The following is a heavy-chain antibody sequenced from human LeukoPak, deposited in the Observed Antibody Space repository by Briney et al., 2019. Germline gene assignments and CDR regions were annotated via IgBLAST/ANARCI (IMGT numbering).Heavy chain of an antibody. CDR1: GFSFSAYG. CDR3: AKPKKDTTVFNAFDI. D-gene: IGHD4-17*01. V-gene: IGHV3-30*18. J-gene: IGHJ3*02. CDR2: ISYHGSDE. Sequence: GGSLRLSCAASGFSFSAYGMHWVRQAPGKGLEWVAVISYHGSDEHYADSVKGRFTISRDNSKNTLYLQLNSLRAEDTAVYFCAKPKKDTTVFNAFDIWGQGTMVTVSS.